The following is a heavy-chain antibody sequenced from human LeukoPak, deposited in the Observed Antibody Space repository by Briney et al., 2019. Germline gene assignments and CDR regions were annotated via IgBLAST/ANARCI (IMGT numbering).Heavy chain of an antibody. J-gene: IGHJ4*02. V-gene: IGHV3-66*01. Sequence: PGGSLRLSCAASGFTFSSSYMSWVRQAPGKGLEWVSVIYSGGATYYAGSVKGRFTISRDNSKNTLYLQMNSLRAEDTAVYFCAYHSSSWLYFDYWGQGTLVTVSS. D-gene: IGHD6-13*01. CDR2: IYSGGAT. CDR3: AYHSSSWLYFDY. CDR1: GFTFSSSY.